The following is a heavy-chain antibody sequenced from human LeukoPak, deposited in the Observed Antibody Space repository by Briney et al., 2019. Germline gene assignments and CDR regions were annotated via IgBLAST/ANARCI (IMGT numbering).Heavy chain of an antibody. D-gene: IGHD5-18*01. CDR2: ISAYNGNR. J-gene: IGHJ4*02. CDR3: ARDRAGTAMVRSIDY. Sequence: GASVKVSCKASGYTFTSYGISWVRQAPGQGLEWMGWISAYNGNRNYAQKLQGRVTMTTDTSTSTAYMELRRLRSDDAAVYYCARDRAGTAMVRSIDYWGQGTLVTVSS. CDR1: GYTFTSYG. V-gene: IGHV1-18*01.